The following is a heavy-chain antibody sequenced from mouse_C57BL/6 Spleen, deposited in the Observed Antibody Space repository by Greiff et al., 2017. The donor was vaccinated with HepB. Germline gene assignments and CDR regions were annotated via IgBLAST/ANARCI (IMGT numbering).Heavy chain of an antibody. V-gene: IGHV1-26*01. CDR1: GYTFTDYY. D-gene: IGHD2-14*01. Sequence: EVQLHQSGPELVKPGASVKISCKASGYTFTDYYMHWVKQSHGQSLEWIGDIYPNNGGTSYNQQFKGKATLTVDTSSSTAYMELRSRTSADSAVYYCARWGYDGECAYWGQGTLVTVSA. CDR3: ARWGYDGECAY. J-gene: IGHJ3*01. CDR2: IYPNNGGT.